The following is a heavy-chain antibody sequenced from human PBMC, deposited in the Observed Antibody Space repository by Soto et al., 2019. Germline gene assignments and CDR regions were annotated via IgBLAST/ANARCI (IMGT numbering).Heavy chain of an antibody. Sequence: QVQLVQSGAEVKKPGASVKVSCKASGYTFTSYAMHWVRQDPGQRLEWMGWINAGNGNTKYSQKFQGRVTITRDTSASTAYMELSSLRSEDTAVYYCAGEGYGSGWNLDYWGQGTLVTVSS. V-gene: IGHV1-3*01. CDR3: AGEGYGSGWNLDY. D-gene: IGHD6-19*01. J-gene: IGHJ4*02. CDR2: INAGNGNT. CDR1: GYTFTSYA.